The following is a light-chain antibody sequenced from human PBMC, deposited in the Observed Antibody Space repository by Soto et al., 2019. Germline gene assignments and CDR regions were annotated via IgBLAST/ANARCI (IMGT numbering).Light chain of an antibody. J-gene: IGLJ1*01. Sequence: QSVLTQPAPVSGSHGQSITIFCTKTSSDVGSFNFVSWYQQHPGKVPKVMIYDVSKRPSGVSDRFSGSKSGNTASLTISGLLAEDEADYYCCSDAGTSTYVFGTGTKVTVL. CDR2: DVS. CDR3: CSDAGTSTYV. V-gene: IGLV2-23*02. CDR1: SSDVGSFNF.